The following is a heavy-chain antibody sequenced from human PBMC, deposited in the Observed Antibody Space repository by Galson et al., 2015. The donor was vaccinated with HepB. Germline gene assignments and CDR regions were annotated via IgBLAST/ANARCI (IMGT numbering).Heavy chain of an antibody. CDR2: IKQDGSKK. V-gene: IGHV3-7*03. D-gene: IGHD3-10*01. CDR3: TRDVPTGELWFGGGDY. Sequence: SLRLSCAASGFTFSSYWMNWVRQAPGKGLEWVANIKQDGSKKYYVDSVKGRFTISRDNAKNSLCLQMNSLKTEDTAVYYCTRDVPTGELWFGGGDYWGQGTLVTVSS. CDR1: GFTFSSYW. J-gene: IGHJ4*02.